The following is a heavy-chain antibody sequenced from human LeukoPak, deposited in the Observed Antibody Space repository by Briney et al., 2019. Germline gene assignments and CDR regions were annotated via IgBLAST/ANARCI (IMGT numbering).Heavy chain of an antibody. D-gene: IGHD2-2*01. Sequence: SETLSLTCTVSGGSISGSYWSWIRQPPGKGLEWIAYMYNSGSTNYNPSLKSRVTISIDTSKNQFSLKLSSLTTADTAIYYCAKGAVVPATSYYYYYYMDVWGRGTTVTVSS. CDR3: AKGAVVPATSYYYYYYMDV. J-gene: IGHJ6*03. CDR2: MYNSGST. CDR1: GGSISGSY. V-gene: IGHV4-59*01.